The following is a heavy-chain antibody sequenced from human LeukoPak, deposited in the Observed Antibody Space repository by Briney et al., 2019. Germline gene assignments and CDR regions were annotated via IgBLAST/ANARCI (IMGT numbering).Heavy chain of an antibody. V-gene: IGHV3-38-3*01. CDR1: GFTVSSNE. CDR3: KTQLDCSSTSYYSLSGY. J-gene: IGHJ4*02. CDR2: ISGGST. Sequence: SGGSLRLSCAASGFTVSSNEMSWVRQAPGKGLEWVSSISGGSTYYADSRKGRFTISRDNSKNTLHLQMNSLRAEDTAVYYCKTQLDCSSTSYYSLSGYWGQGTLVTVSS. D-gene: IGHD2-2*01.